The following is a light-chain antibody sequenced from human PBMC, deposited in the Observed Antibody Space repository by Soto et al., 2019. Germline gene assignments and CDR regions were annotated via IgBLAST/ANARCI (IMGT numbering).Light chain of an antibody. Sequence: EIVMTQSPATLSVSPGERATLSCRASQSVSSNLAWYQQKFGQAPRLLIYGASTRATGIPARFSGSGSGTEFTLTISSLQSEDFAVYYCQQYNNWPPYTFGQGTKVDIK. J-gene: IGKJ2*01. CDR3: QQYNNWPPYT. CDR1: QSVSSN. V-gene: IGKV3-15*01. CDR2: GAS.